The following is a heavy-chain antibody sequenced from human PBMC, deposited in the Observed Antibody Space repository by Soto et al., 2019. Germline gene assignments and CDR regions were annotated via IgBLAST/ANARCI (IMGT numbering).Heavy chain of an antibody. CDR1: GGSFSIYT. CDR3: TIGSWSAKVFDN. Sequence: QVQLVQSGVEVKKPGSSVKVSCKAAGGSFSIYTVFWVRQAPGQGLEWMGRIIPMFDIANYAQNFQGRVTFNADKFTDTVYMEMLNLRSDDTAVYYCTIGSWSAKVFDNWGQGTLVTVSS. CDR2: IIPMFDIA. D-gene: IGHD6-13*01. V-gene: IGHV1-69*02. J-gene: IGHJ3*02.